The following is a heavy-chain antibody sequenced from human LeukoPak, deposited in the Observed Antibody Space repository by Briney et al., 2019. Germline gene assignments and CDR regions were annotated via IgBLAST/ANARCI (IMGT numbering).Heavy chain of an antibody. CDR1: GDSIGSSSYY. J-gene: IGHJ4*02. V-gene: IGHV4-39*01. CDR2: IYYSGST. CDR3: ARQTWIELWDFDY. Sequence: SETLSLTCTVSGDSIGSSSYYWPWIRQPPGKGLVWIGSIYYSGSTYYTPSLKSRVTISVETSKNKSTRKVSSVTAADTAVYYCARQTWIELWDFDYWGQGALVTVSS. D-gene: IGHD5-18*01.